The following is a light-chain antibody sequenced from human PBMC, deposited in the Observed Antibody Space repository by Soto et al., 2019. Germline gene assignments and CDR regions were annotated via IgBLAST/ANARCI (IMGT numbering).Light chain of an antibody. CDR1: QSVRSSH. CDR3: QQSDSTPWT. CDR2: GAS. V-gene: IGKV3-20*01. J-gene: IGKJ1*01. Sequence: MVLTQSPGTVSLNPGQRAALTCRASQSVRSSHLAWYQQMPGQAPRLLIYGASTRATGIPDRFSGSGSGTDFTLAISSLQPEDFATYHCQQSDSTPWTFGHGTKV.